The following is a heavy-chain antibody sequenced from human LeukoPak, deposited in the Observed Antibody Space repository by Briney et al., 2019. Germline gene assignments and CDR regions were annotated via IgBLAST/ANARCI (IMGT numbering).Heavy chain of an antibody. J-gene: IGHJ3*02. V-gene: IGHV1-69*13. D-gene: IGHD3-22*01. Sequence: SVKVSCKASGGTFSSYAISWVRQAPGQGLEWMGGIIPIFGTANYAQKFQGRVTITADESTSTAYMELSSLRSEDTAVYYCARGRSPYYYDSSGSADAFDIWGQGTMVTVSS. CDR3: ARGRSPYYYDSSGSADAFDI. CDR1: GGTFSSYA. CDR2: IIPIFGTA.